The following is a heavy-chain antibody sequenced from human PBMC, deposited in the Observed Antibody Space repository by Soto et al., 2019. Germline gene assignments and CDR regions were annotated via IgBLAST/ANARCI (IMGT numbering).Heavy chain of an antibody. J-gene: IGHJ4*02. V-gene: IGHV3-66*01. CDR2: ISSAANT. D-gene: IGHD3-3*01. Sequence: GGSLRLSCAASGFTVSSSHMGWVRQAPGKGLEWVSFISSAANTYYADSVRGRFTVSRDNSKNTLYLQMSSLRAEDTAVYYCARGLRSSSNFDYWGQGALVTVSS. CDR1: GFTVSSSH. CDR3: ARGLRSSSNFDY.